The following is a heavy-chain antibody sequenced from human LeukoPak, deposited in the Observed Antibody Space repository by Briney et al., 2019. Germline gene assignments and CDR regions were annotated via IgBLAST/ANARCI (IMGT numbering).Heavy chain of an antibody. CDR3: ARDDYGGNSGDFDY. CDR1: GFTFSSYS. CDR2: ISSSSSYI. J-gene: IGHJ4*02. D-gene: IGHD4-23*01. V-gene: IGHV3-21*01. Sequence: GGSLRLSCAASGFTFSSYSMNWVRQAPGKGLEWVSSISSSSSYIYYADSVKGRFTISRDNAKNSLYLQMNSLRAEDTAVYYCARDDYGGNSGDFDYWGQGTLVTVSS.